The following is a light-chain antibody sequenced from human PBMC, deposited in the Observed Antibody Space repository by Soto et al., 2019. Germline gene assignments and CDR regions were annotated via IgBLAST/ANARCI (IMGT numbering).Light chain of an antibody. CDR2: EVT. J-gene: IGLJ1*01. Sequence: QSVLTQPASVSGSPGQSITISCTGNSTDVGTYNYVSWYQQHPGKAPKLMIYEVTNRPSGVSIRFSGSKSGNTASLTISGLQAEDEADYYCTSYTSSVTLRYVFGTGTKLTVL. V-gene: IGLV2-14*01. CDR1: STDVGTYNY. CDR3: TSYTSSVTLRYV.